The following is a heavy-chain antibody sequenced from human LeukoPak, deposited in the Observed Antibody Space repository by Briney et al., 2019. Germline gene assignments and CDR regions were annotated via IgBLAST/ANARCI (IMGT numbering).Heavy chain of an antibody. D-gene: IGHD4-23*01. CDR3: ARDPPYGGSDY. Sequence: GGSLRLSCAASGFTFSSYSMNWVRQAPGKGLEWVSSISSSSSYIYYADSVKGRFTISRDNAKNSLYLRMNSLRAEDTAVYYCARDPPYGGSDYWGQGTLVTVSS. CDR1: GFTFSSYS. J-gene: IGHJ4*02. CDR2: ISSSSSYI. V-gene: IGHV3-21*01.